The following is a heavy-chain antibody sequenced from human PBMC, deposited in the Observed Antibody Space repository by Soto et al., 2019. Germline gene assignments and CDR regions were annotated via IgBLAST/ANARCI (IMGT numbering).Heavy chain of an antibody. V-gene: IGHV3-48*02. CDR2: ISSSSSTI. CDR3: ARDSVQWLVPNWFDP. J-gene: IGHJ5*02. Sequence: PGGSLRLSCAASGFTFSSYSMNWVRQAPGKGLEWVSYISSSSSTIYYADSVKGRFTISRDNAKNSLYLQMNSLRDEDTAVYYCARDSVQWLVPNWFDPWGQGTLVTVSS. CDR1: GFTFSSYS. D-gene: IGHD6-19*01.